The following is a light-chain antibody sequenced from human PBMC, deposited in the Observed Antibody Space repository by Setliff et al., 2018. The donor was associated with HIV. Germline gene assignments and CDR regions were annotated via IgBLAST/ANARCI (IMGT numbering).Light chain of an antibody. J-gene: IGLJ1*01. CDR2: ELR. CDR1: SSDVGGYNS. Sequence: QSVLTQPASVSGSPGQSITISCTGTSSDVGGYNSVSWYQQHPGKAPKLMIYELRNRPSGVSNRFSGSKSGNTASLTISGLQAEDEADYYCSSYTSSNTLVFGTGTKVTVL. CDR3: SSYTSSNTLV. V-gene: IGLV2-14*01.